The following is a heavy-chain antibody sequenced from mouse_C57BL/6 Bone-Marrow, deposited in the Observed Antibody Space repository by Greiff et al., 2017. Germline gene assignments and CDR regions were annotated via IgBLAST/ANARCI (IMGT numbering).Heavy chain of an antibody. V-gene: IGHV1-64*01. D-gene: IGHD2-10*02. J-gene: IGHJ1*03. CDR2: IHPNSGST. CDR3: ARSRYGPWYFDV. Sequence: QVQLQQPGAELVKPGASVKLSCKASGYTFTSYWMHWVKQRPGQGLEWIGMIHPNSGSTNYNEKFKSKATLTVDKSSSTAYMQLSSLTSEDSAVYYCARSRYGPWYFDVWGTETTVTVSS. CDR1: GYTFTSYW.